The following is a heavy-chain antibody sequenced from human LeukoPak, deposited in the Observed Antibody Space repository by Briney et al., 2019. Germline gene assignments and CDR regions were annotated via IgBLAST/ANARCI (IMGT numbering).Heavy chain of an antibody. CDR1: GGSISSYY. CDR2: IYYSGST. J-gene: IGHJ4*02. V-gene: IGHV4-59*08. D-gene: IGHD5-12*01. Sequence: SETLSLTCTVSGGSISSYYWSWIRQPPGKGLEWIGYIYYSGSTNYNPSLKSRVTISVDTSKNQFSLKLSSVTAADTAVYYCARHEKYSGYDYYFDCWGQGTLVTVSS. CDR3: ARHEKYSGYDYYFDC.